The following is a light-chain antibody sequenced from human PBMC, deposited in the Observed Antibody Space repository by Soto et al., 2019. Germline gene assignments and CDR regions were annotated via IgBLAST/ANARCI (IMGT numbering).Light chain of an antibody. V-gene: IGKV1-9*01. CDR2: AAS. CDR3: QQLNSYPIT. Sequence: DIQLTQSPYFLSASVGDRVTITFRASQVISSYLAWYQQKPGKAPKLLIYAASTLQSGVPSRFSGSRSGTEFTLTISSLQPEDFATYYCQQLNSYPITFGQGTRLEIK. J-gene: IGKJ5*01. CDR1: QVISSY.